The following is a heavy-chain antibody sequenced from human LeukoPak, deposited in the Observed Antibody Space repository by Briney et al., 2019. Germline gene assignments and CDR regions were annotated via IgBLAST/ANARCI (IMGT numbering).Heavy chain of an antibody. V-gene: IGHV4-4*07. D-gene: IGHD1-26*01. CDR1: GGSVSGYY. CDR2: IYPSGST. CDR3: ARENSGSYREFDY. J-gene: IGHJ4*02. Sequence: SETLSLTCTVSGGSVSGYYWTWIRQPAGKGLEWIGRIYPSGSTNYNPSLKSRVTMSVDTSKNQFSLKLSSVTAADTAVYYCARENSGSYREFDYWGQGTLVTVSS.